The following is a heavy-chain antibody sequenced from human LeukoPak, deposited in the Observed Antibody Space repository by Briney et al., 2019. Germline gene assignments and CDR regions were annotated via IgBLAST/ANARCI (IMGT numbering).Heavy chain of an antibody. D-gene: IGHD6-13*01. CDR2: ISYDGSNK. CDR1: GFTFSSYA. Sequence: GGSLRLSCAASGFTFSSYAMHWVRQAPGKGLEWVAVISYDGSNKYYADSVKGRFTISRDKSKNTLYLQMNSLRAEDTAVYYRARGGSGYSSSWYLDYWGQGTLVTVSS. CDR3: ARGGSGYSSSWYLDY. V-gene: IGHV3-30-3*01. J-gene: IGHJ4*02.